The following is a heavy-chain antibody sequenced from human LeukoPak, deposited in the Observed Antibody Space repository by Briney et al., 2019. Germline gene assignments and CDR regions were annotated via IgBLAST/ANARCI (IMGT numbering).Heavy chain of an antibody. J-gene: IGHJ4*02. Sequence: SVKVSCKAPGGTSNSHAISWVRQAPGQGLEWMGRIIPNLGTTNRAQNFQDRVTLTADKSTNTAYMEPTSLTSDDTAVYYCATTNDGGGYQWGDFFDFWGQGTLVTVSS. D-gene: IGHD3-22*01. CDR1: GGTSNSHA. CDR2: IIPNLGTT. V-gene: IGHV1-69*04. CDR3: ATTNDGGGYQWGDFFDF.